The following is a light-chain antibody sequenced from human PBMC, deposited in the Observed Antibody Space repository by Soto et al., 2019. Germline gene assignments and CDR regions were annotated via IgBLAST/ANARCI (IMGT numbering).Light chain of an antibody. CDR3: QQYNNWPRT. J-gene: IGKJ3*01. Sequence: EIVMTQSPATLSVSPGERATLSCRASQSVSSNLAWYQQKPGQAPRLLIYGASTRATGIPARFSGSGSGIELTLTISSLQSEDFAVYYCQQYNNWPRTFGPGTKVDIK. CDR1: QSVSSN. CDR2: GAS. V-gene: IGKV3-15*01.